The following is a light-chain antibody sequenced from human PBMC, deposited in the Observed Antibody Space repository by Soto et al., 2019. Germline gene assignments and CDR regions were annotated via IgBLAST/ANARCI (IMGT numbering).Light chain of an antibody. CDR1: TPNIGNNY. CDR3: GAWDSSLTAYV. CDR2: VNN. V-gene: IGLV1-51*01. Sequence: QSVLTQPPSVSAAPGQKVTISCSGSTPNIGNNYVSWYQQLPGTAPKLLIYVNNNRPSGFPDRFSGSKSGTSATLGITGLLTADEADYYCGAWDSSLTAYVFGTGTKLTVL. J-gene: IGLJ1*01.